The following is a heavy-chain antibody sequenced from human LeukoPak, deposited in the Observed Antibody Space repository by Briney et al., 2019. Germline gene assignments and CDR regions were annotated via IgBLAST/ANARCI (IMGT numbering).Heavy chain of an antibody. V-gene: IGHV3-74*03. J-gene: IGHJ4*02. CDR3: ARGGSQSFDY. CDR2: INYDGSSE. Sequence: GGSLRLSCAASGFIFSNYWMHWVRHVPGKGLVWVSRINYDGSSETYPDSVKGRFTISRDNAKNTLYLQMNSLRAEDTAVYYCARGGSQSFDYWGLGTLVTVSS. CDR1: GFIFSNYW. D-gene: IGHD5-12*01.